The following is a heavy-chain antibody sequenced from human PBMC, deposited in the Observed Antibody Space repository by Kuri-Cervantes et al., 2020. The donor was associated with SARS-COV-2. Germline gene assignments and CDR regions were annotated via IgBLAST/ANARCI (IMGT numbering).Heavy chain of an antibody. V-gene: IGHV4-38-2*01. Sequence: SETLSLTCAVSGYSIRSAYYWGWIRQPPGKGLEWIGTIYQSGSTYYNPSLKSRVTISVDRSENQFSLKLASVTAADTAVYYCARPYSSSWYGGFDYWGQGTLVTVSS. CDR2: IYQSGST. D-gene: IGHD6-13*01. J-gene: IGHJ4*02. CDR1: GYSIRSAYY. CDR3: ARPYSSSWYGGFDY.